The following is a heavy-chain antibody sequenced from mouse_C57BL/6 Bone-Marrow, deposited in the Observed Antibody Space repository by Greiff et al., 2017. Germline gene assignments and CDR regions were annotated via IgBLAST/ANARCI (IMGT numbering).Heavy chain of an antibody. CDR1: GYTFTDYE. D-gene: IGHD1-1*01. Sequence: VQLQQSGAELVRPGASVTLSCKASGYTFTDYEMHWAKQTPVHGLEWIGAIDPETGGTAYNQKFKGKAILTADKSSSTAYMELRSLKSEDSAVYYCTTTVVATPYYFDYWGQGTTLTVSS. V-gene: IGHV1-15*01. J-gene: IGHJ2*01. CDR3: TTTVVATPYYFDY. CDR2: IDPETGGT.